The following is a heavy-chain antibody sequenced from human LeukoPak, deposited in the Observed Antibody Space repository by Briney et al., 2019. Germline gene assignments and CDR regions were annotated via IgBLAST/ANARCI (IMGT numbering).Heavy chain of an antibody. V-gene: IGHV1-18*01. D-gene: IGHD3-10*01. CDR3: ARVGVRGIGQNWFDP. J-gene: IGHJ5*02. CDR1: GYLFTNYG. CDR2: ISGYNDNA. Sequence: ASVKVSCKASGYLFTNYGISWVRQAPGQGLEWVGWISGYNDNAHYAQKFQGRVTMTRDTSASTVYMELSSLRSEDTAVYYCARVGVRGIGQNWFDPRGQGTLVTVSS.